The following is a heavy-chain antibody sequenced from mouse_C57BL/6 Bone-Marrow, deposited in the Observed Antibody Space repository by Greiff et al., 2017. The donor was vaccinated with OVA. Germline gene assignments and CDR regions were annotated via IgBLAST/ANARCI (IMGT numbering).Heavy chain of an antibody. J-gene: IGHJ3*01. V-gene: IGHV1-82*01. CDR3: AAAYYDYDVAWFAY. Sequence: QVQLQQSGPELVKPGASVKISCKASGYAFSSSWMNWVKQRPGKGLEWIGRIYPGDGDTNYNGKFKGKATLTADKSSSTAYMQLSSLTSEDSAVYFCAAAYYDYDVAWFAYWGQGTLVTVSA. CDR1: GYAFSSSW. D-gene: IGHD2-4*01. CDR2: IYPGDGDT.